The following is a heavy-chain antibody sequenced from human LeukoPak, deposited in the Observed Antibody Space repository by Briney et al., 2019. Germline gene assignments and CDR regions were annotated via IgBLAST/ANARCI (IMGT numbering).Heavy chain of an antibody. CDR1: GFTFDDYG. V-gene: IGHV3-20*04. J-gene: IGHJ4*02. CDR2: INWNGGST. Sequence: PGGSLGLSCAASGFTFDDYGMSWVRQAPGKGLEWVSGINWNGGSTGYADSVEGRFTISRDNAKNSLYLQMNSLRAEDTALYYCARVDQQLSFSDYFDNWGQGTLVTVSS. CDR3: ARVDQQLSFSDYFDN. D-gene: IGHD6-13*01.